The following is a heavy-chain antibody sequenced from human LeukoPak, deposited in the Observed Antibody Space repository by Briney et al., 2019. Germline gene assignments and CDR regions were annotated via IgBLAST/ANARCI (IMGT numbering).Heavy chain of an antibody. D-gene: IGHD5-12*01. Sequence: VRDSSKDSGGTLIIYAISGVRQAPGQGGERMGGIITILGTANYTQKFQGRVTITADESTSTPYMELSSLRSEDTALYYCARSGIVATIGEDYYYYGMDVWGKGTTVTVSS. J-gene: IGHJ6*04. V-gene: IGHV1-69*13. CDR1: GGTLIIYA. CDR2: IITILGTA. CDR3: ARSGIVATIGEDYYYYGMDV.